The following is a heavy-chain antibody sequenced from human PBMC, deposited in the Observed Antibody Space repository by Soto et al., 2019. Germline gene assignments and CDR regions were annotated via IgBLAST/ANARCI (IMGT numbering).Heavy chain of an antibody. CDR2: ITDSGSTT. V-gene: IGHV3-48*04. D-gene: IGHD3-9*01. J-gene: IGHJ4*02. CDR1: GFTFTNYV. Sequence: PGGSLRLSCAASGFTFTNYVMNWVRQAPGKGLEWVSAITDSGSTTHYADSVKGRFTISRDNAKNSLYLQMNSLRAEDTAVYYCGRGFRYFDWLPTLPDYWGQGTLVTVSS. CDR3: GRGFRYFDWLPTLPDY.